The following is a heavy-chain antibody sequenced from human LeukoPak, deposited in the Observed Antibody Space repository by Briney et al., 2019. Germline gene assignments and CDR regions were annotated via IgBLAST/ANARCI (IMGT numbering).Heavy chain of an antibody. CDR3: AGEYSISYNWFDL. J-gene: IGHJ5*02. D-gene: IGHD6-6*01. V-gene: IGHV4-39*07. CDR1: LGSISSSSYY. Sequence: SETLSLTCTVSLGSISSSSYYWGWVRQPPGKGLEWIGSIYYSGSTYYNPSLKGRVTISVDTSKNQFFLKLRSVTAADTAVDYCAGEYSISYNWFDLWGEGTVVTVCS. CDR2: IYYSGST.